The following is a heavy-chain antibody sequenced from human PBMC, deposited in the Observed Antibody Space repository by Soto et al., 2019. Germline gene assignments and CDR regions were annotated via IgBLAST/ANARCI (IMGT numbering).Heavy chain of an antibody. V-gene: IGHV3-48*02. Sequence: GRSLRLSCAASGFSFSDYSMNWVRQAHGKGLEWLAYIRAGVGIIKYADSVEGRSTISSDNTKHALSLQVNCLRDENRDVSYWARDHPYALDIWGQGARVTVS. CDR1: GFSFSDYS. J-gene: IGHJ3*02. CDR2: IRAGVGII. CDR3: ARDHPYALDI.